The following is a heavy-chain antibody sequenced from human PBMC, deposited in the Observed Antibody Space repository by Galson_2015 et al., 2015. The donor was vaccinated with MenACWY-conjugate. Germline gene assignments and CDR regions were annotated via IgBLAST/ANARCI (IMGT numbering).Heavy chain of an antibody. J-gene: IGHJ4*02. Sequence: SLRLSCAASGFTVSSNYLTWVRQAPGKGLEWVSVIYSGGSTYYADSVKGRFTISRDNSKNTLYLQMNSLRAEDTAVYYCARDSNSGSYYVSLGYWGQGTLVTVSS. V-gene: IGHV3-66*01. CDR3: ARDSNSGSYYVSLGY. CDR1: GFTVSSNY. CDR2: IYSGGST. D-gene: IGHD1-26*01.